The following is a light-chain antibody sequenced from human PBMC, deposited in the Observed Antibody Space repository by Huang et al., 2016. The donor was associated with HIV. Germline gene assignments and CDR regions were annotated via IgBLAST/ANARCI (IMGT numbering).Light chain of an antibody. CDR1: HRINSDY. J-gene: IGKJ1*01. Sequence: ETVLTQSPGTLSLSPGDRATISCRASHRINSDYLAWYQQKSGQAPRLLIYGSSRRAPDIPHRFSGSGSGTDFTLTITSLESEDFAVYYCQQYDNSPWTFGQGTKVET. CDR3: QQYDNSPWT. CDR2: GSS. V-gene: IGKV3-20*01.